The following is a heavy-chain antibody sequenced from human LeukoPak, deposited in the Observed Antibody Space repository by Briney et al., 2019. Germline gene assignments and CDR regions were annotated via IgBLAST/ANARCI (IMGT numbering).Heavy chain of an antibody. J-gene: IGHJ4*02. V-gene: IGHV4-34*01. CDR1: GGSFSGYY. Sequence: SETLSLTCAVYGGSFSGYYWSWIRQPPGKGLEWIGEINHSGSTNYNPSLKSRVTISVDTSKNQFSLKLSSVTAADTAVYYCASRFYYYGSGGLDYWGQGTLVTVSS. CDR2: INHSGST. CDR3: ASRFYYYGSGGLDY. D-gene: IGHD3-10*01.